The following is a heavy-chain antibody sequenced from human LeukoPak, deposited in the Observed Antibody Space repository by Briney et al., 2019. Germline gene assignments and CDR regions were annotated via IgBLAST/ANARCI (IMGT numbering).Heavy chain of an antibody. CDR2: IKQDGSEK. Sequence: GGSLRLSCTASGFTFSSYWMNWVRQAPGKGLEWVANIKQDGSEKYYEDSVKGRFTISRDNAKKSLYLQMNSLRAEDTAVYYCARGRTGFDYWGQGTLVTVSS. CDR3: ARGRTGFDY. CDR1: GFTFSSYW. V-gene: IGHV3-7*02. D-gene: IGHD1-14*01. J-gene: IGHJ4*02.